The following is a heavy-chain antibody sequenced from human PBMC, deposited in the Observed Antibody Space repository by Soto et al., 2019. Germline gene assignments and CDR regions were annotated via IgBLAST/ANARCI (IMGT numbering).Heavy chain of an antibody. Sequence: GVSLRLSCAASGFTVSISYMSCVRQVPGTGLEWVSIIYSGGETYYSDSVKGRFTISRDASKNILYLQMSNLRAEDTAVYYCAKRKNCPRTTCFDYWGQGTRIIFSS. CDR2: IYSGGET. CDR3: AKRKNCPRTTCFDY. V-gene: IGHV3-66*01. J-gene: IGHJ4*02. CDR1: GFTVSISY. D-gene: IGHD2-2*01.